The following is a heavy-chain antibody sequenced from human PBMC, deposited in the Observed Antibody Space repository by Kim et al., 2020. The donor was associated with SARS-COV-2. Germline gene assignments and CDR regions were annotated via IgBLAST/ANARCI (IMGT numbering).Heavy chain of an antibody. Sequence: SETLSLTCTVSGGSISNYYWSWIRQPPGKGLEWIGYIYYSGSTNYNPSLKSRVTISVDRSKNQFSLKLSSVTAADTAVYYCAGQEEGYFDPWGRGTRVTVSS. CDR2: IYYSGST. J-gene: IGHJ2*01. CDR3: AGQEEGYFDP. V-gene: IGHV4-59*08. CDR1: GGSISNYY.